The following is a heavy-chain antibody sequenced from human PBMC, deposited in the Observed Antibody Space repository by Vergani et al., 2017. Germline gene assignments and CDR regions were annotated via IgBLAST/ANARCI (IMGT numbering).Heavy chain of an antibody. CDR3: ARTESFMLRYFHCAL. D-gene: IGHD3-9*01. Sequence: QLHLQESGPGLVKPSETLYLTCTVSGGSITSSSYYWGWIRQPPGKGLEWIGHIYHSGGAYYNPSLKGRVTISVDTSKNQFSLEVTSGTAADTAIYFCARTESFMLRYFHCALWGQGTLVTVSS. CDR2: IYHSGGA. V-gene: IGHV4-39*01. CDR1: GGSITSSSYY. J-gene: IGHJ4*02.